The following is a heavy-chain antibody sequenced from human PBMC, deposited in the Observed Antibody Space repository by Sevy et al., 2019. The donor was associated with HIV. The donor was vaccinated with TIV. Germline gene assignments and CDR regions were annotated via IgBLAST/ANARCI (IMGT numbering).Heavy chain of an antibody. Sequence: GGSLRLSCAASGLTPRTYGIHRVRQAPGKGLERVAVIGYDGNNKFYEDSVKGRISISRNDSKNTVFLQKDSLRAEDTAVYYCARDPRIYGDYLLAYFDYWGQGTLVTVSS. J-gene: IGHJ4*01. CDR1: GLTPRTYG. CDR2: IGYDGNNK. D-gene: IGHD4-17*01. V-gene: IGHV3-33*01. CDR3: ARDPRIYGDYLLAYFDY.